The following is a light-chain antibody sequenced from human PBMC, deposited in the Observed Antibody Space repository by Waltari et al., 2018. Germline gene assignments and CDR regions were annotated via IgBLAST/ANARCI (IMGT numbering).Light chain of an antibody. CDR3: QQGT. CDR2: EAS. V-gene: IGKV3-11*01. Sequence: DIVLTQSPVTLSLPPGERATPPCRASQSVMTYLAWYQQRPGQSPRLLTYEASNRAPGIPARFSGSGSGTDFTLTISSLEPEDSAVYYCQQGTFGPGTKVDI. J-gene: IGKJ3*01. CDR1: QSVMTY.